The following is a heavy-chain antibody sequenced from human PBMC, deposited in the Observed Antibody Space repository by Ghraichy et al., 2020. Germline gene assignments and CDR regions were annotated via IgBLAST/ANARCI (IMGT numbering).Heavy chain of an antibody. D-gene: IGHD3-22*01. J-gene: IGHJ4*02. V-gene: IGHV3-21*01. CDR2: ISSSSSYI. CDR1: GFTFSSYS. CDR3: ARDLDPYDSSGYYDY. Sequence: GGSLRLSCAASGFTFSSYSMNWVRQAPGKGLEWVSSISSSSSYIYYADSVKGRFTISRDNAKNSLYLQMNSLRAEDTAVYYCARDLDPYDSSGYYDYWGQGTLVTVSS.